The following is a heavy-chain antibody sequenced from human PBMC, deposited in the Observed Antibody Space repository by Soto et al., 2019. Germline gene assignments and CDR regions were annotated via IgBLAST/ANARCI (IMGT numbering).Heavy chain of an antibody. D-gene: IGHD3-22*01. CDR1: GDTSTSYY. J-gene: IGHJ5*01. V-gene: IGHV4-59*01. CDR2: IHNSGTT. Sequence: PQTLSLTCTVSGDTSTSYYWGWIRQATGKGLEWIGHIHNSGTTTHTPSLNGRVTISIDMSKKQFSLKLTSLTSSDTAVYYCARDFYDSVGYTWFDSWSQGTLVTVSS. CDR3: ARDFYDSVGYTWFDS.